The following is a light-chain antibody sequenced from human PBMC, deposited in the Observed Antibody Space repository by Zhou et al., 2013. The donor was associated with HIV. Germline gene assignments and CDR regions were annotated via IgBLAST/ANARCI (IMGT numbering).Light chain of an antibody. CDR3: MQALQTPT. CDR2: LGS. Sequence: DIVMTQSPLSLPVTPGEPASISCRSSQSLLHSNGQNYLDWYLQKPGQSPQLLIYLGSNRASGVPDRFSGSGSGTDFTLKISRVEAEDVGVYYCMQALQTPTFGQGTKVEIK. CDR1: QSLLHSNGQNY. V-gene: IGKV2-28*01. J-gene: IGKJ1*01.